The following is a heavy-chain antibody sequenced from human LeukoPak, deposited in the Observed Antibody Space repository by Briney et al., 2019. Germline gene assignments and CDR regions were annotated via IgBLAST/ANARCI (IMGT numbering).Heavy chain of an antibody. J-gene: IGHJ3*02. V-gene: IGHV3-21*01. CDR1: GFTFSSYS. CDR2: ISSSSSYI. D-gene: IGHD4-17*01. CDR3: ARDKYPVTTVTTVVAFDI. Sequence: GGSLRLSCAASGFTFSSYSMNWVRQAPGKGLEWVSSISSSSSYIYYADSVKGRFTISRDNAKNSLYLQMNSLRAEDTAVYYCARDKYPVTTVTTVVAFDIWGQGTMVTVSS.